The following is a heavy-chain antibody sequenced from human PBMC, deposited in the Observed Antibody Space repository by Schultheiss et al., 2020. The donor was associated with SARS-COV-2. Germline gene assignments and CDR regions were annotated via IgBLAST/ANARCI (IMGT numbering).Heavy chain of an antibody. D-gene: IGHD3-9*01. CDR2: INHSGST. CDR1: GYSISSGYY. CDR3: ARLSITIFLTGAFDI. J-gene: IGHJ3*02. Sequence: SETLSLTCAVSGYSISSGYYWSWIRQPPGKGLEWIGEINHSGSTNYNPSLKSRVTISVDTSKNQFSLKLSSVTAADTAVYYCARLSITIFLTGAFDIWGQGTMVTVSS. V-gene: IGHV4-38-2*01.